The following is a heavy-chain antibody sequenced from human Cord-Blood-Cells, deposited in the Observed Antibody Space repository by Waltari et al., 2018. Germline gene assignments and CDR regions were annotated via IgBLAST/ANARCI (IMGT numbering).Heavy chain of an antibody. CDR1: SYG. CDR3: AKGVTLWFGGIFDY. V-gene: IGHV3-33*06. D-gene: IGHD3-10*01. J-gene: IGHJ4*02. Sequence: SYGMHWVRQAPGKGLEWVAVIWYDGSNIYYADSVKGRFTISRDNSKNTLYLQMNSLRAEDTAMYYGAKGVTLWFGGIFDYWGQGTLVTVSS. CDR2: IWYDGSNI.